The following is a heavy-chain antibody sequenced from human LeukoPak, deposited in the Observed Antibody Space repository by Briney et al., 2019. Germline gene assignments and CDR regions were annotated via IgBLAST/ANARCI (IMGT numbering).Heavy chain of an antibody. D-gene: IGHD6-19*01. CDR3: ARGGSSGWHKEEDWFDP. CDR2: ISAYNGNT. V-gene: IGHV1-18*01. Sequence: ASVKVSCKASGYTFTSYGISWVRQAPGQGLEWMGWISAYNGNTNYAQKLQGRVTMTTDTSTSTAYMELRSLRSDDTAVYYCARGGSSGWHKEEDWFDPWGQGTLVTVFS. CDR1: GYTFTSYG. J-gene: IGHJ5*02.